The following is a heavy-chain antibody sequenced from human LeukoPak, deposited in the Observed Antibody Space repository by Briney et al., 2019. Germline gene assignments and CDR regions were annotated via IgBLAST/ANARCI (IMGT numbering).Heavy chain of an antibody. V-gene: IGHV4-61*02. CDR2: IYTSGST. CDR3: ASLEIGLYGSGSPSDY. Sequence: SQTLSLTCTVSGGSISSGSYYWSWIRQPPGKGLEWIGRIYTSGSTNYNPSLKSRVTISVDTSKNQFSLKLSSVTAADTAVYYCASLEIGLYGSGSPSDYWGQGTLVTVSS. J-gene: IGHJ4*02. D-gene: IGHD3-10*01. CDR1: GGSISSGSYY.